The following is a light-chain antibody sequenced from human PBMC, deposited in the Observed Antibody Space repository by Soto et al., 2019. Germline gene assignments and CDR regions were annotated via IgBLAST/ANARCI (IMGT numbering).Light chain of an antibody. V-gene: IGLV2-23*02. Sequence: QSVLTQPASVSGSPGQSITISCTDVGFYGLVSWYQQHPGKVPKLMIYDVSKPPSGVSERFSGSKSGNTAYLTISALQADDEADYYCSLDAGSSIDVFGTGTKVTVL. CDR3: SLDAGSSIDV. CDR1: VGFYGL. CDR2: DVS. J-gene: IGLJ1*01.